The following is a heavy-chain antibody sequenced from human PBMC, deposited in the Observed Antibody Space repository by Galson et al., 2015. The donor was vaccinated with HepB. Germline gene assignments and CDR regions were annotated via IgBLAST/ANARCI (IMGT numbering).Heavy chain of an antibody. V-gene: IGHV3-21*01. CDR2: ISSNSNYI. Sequence: SLRLSCAASGFTFSAYSMSWVRQAPGKGLEWVSSISSNSNYINYVDSVKGRFTISRDNAKNSLYRLMNSLRAEDTAVFYCAREGVGAPYTYYYGLDVWGQGTTVTVSS. D-gene: IGHD1-26*01. CDR3: AREGVGAPYTYYYGLDV. J-gene: IGHJ6*02. CDR1: GFTFSAYS.